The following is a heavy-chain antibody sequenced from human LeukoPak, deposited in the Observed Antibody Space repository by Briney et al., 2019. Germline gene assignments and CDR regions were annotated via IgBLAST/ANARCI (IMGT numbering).Heavy chain of an antibody. J-gene: IGHJ4*02. V-gene: IGHV3-30-3*01. Sequence: GGSLRLSCAASGFTFSSYAMHWVRQAPGKGLEWVAVISYDGSNKYYADSVKGRFTISRDNSKNTLYLQMNSLRAEDTAVYYCVRDSTYAFDNWGQGTLVTVSS. CDR3: VRDSTYAFDN. CDR1: GFTFSSYA. CDR2: ISYDGSNK.